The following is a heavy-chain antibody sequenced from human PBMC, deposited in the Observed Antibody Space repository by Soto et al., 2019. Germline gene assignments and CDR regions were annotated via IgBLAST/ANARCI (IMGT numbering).Heavy chain of an antibody. J-gene: IGHJ4*02. CDR3: ARLRKQQLPFDY. D-gene: IGHD6-13*01. V-gene: IGHV4-34*01. Sequence: SETLSLTCAVYGGSFSGYYWSWIRQPPGKGLEWIGKINHSGSTNYNPSLKSRVTISVDTSKSQFSLKLSSVTAADTAVYYCARLRKQQLPFDYWGQGTLVTVSS. CDR1: GGSFSGYY. CDR2: INHSGST.